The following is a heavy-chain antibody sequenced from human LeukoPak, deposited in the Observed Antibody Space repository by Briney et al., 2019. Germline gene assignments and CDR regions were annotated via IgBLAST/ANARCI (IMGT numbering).Heavy chain of an antibody. D-gene: IGHD3-10*01. Sequence: GGSLRLSCAASGFTFSRYSMNWVRQAPGKGLEWVSYISVSGDTIYYADSVKGRFTISRDNAKKSLYLQMKSLRAEDTAVYYCARGTLYYGSESYDYWGQGTLVAVSS. CDR1: GFTFSRYS. V-gene: IGHV3-48*04. CDR3: ARGTLYYGSESYDY. CDR2: ISVSGDTI. J-gene: IGHJ4*02.